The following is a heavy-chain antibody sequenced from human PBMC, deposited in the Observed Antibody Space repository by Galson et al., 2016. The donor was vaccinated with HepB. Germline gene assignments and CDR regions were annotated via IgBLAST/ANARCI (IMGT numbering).Heavy chain of an antibody. D-gene: IGHD6-19*01. CDR2: IYSDGRT. CDR3: AHNNGWYGRGYFDY. V-gene: IGHV3-66*01. CDR1: GVTVSTDY. J-gene: IGHJ4*02. Sequence: SLRLSCAASGVTVSTDYMSWVRQAPGKGLEWVSVIYSDGRTYYADSVEGRFTISRDNSKNTLYLQMNNLRAEDTAVHYCAHNNGWYGRGYFDYWGQGTLVTVSS.